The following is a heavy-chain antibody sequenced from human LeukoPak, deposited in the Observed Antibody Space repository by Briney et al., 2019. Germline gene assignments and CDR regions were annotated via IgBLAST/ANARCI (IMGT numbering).Heavy chain of an antibody. Sequence: SSGTLSLTCAVYGGPFSGYYWSWIRQPPGKGLEWIGEINHSGSTNYNPSLKSRVTISVDTSKNQFSLKLSSVTAADTAVYYCARRNPPHFDYWGQGTLVTVSS. CDR3: ARRNPPHFDY. CDR1: GGPFSGYY. V-gene: IGHV4-34*01. J-gene: IGHJ4*02. CDR2: INHSGST.